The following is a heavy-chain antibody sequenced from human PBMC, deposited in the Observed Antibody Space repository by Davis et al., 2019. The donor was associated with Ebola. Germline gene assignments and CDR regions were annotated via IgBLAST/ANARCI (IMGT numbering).Heavy chain of an antibody. CDR2: FFHSGIT. CDR1: GGSISTGNYS. J-gene: IGHJ4*02. Sequence: MPSETLSLTCAVSGGSISTGNYSWSWIRQPPGKGLEWIGYFFHSGITYYSPSLKSRVTISVDTSKNQFSLKLRSVTAADTAVYYCARGKTYSVYWGQGTLVTVSS. CDR3: ARGKTYSVY. V-gene: IGHV4-30-2*02.